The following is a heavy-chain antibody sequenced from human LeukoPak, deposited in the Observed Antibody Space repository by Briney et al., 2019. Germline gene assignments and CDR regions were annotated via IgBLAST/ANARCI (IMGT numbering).Heavy chain of an antibody. V-gene: IGHV3-30*18. J-gene: IGHJ3*02. CDR3: AKVGGITMIVPPDAFDI. CDR2: ISYDGSNK. D-gene: IGHD3-22*01. CDR1: GFTFSSYG. Sequence: GRSLRLSCAASGFTFSSYGMHWVRRAPGKGLEWVAVISYDGSNKYYADSVKGRFTISRDNSKNTLYLQMNSLRAEDTAVYYCAKVGGITMIVPPDAFDIWGQGTMVTVSS.